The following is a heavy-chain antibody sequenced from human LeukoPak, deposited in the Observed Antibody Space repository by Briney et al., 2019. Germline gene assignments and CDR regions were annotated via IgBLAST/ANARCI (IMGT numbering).Heavy chain of an antibody. CDR3: AKDPHTVTAFDI. Sequence: QPGRSLRLSCAASGFTFTIYGMHWVRQAPGKGLEWVAVISYDGSNRYYADSVKGRFTISRDNSKNTLFLQMDSLSAEDTAVYYCAKDPHTVTAFDIWGQGTMVTVSS. CDR1: GFTFTIYG. J-gene: IGHJ3*02. CDR2: ISYDGSNR. V-gene: IGHV3-30*18. D-gene: IGHD4-17*01.